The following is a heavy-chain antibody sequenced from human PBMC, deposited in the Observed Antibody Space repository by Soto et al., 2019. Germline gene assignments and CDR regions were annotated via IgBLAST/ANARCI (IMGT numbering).Heavy chain of an antibody. J-gene: IGHJ4*02. V-gene: IGHV3-23*01. Sequence: EVQLLESGGGFVQRGGSLRLSCAASGFTFSTFAMNWVRQAPGKGLEWVSGITGGSGFTFYADSVKGRFTISRDDSENTLFLQMSSLRAEDTAKYYCAKSGPTNYFDFWGQGTLATVSS. CDR1: GFTFSTFA. D-gene: IGHD1-26*01. CDR2: ITGGSGFT. CDR3: AKSGPTNYFDF.